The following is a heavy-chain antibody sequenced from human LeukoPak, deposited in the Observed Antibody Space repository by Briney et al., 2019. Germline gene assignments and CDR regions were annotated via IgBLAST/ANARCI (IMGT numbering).Heavy chain of an antibody. Sequence: SQSLSLTCAISVDSMTSNTAAWNWIRQSPSRGLEWLGRTYYRSQWCNDYALSVKSRISINPDTSKNQFSLQLNSVTPEDTAVYYCARGRQWLNWFDPWGQGTLVTVSS. CDR1: VDSMTSNTAA. J-gene: IGHJ5*02. CDR3: ARGRQWLNWFDP. D-gene: IGHD5-24*01. CDR2: TYYRSQWCN. V-gene: IGHV6-1*01.